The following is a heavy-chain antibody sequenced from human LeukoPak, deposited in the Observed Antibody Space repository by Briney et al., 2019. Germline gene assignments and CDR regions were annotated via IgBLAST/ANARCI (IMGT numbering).Heavy chain of an antibody. CDR2: IYYSGST. D-gene: IGHD5-24*01. CDR1: GGSISRYY. Sequence: SETLSLTCTVSGGSISRYYWSWMRQPPGKGLGWIGYIYYSGSTNYNPSLKSRVTISVDTSKNQFSLKLSPVTAADRAVCYCAGGGQRWLQFLGVIWGQGTMVTVSS. V-gene: IGHV4-59*01. CDR3: AGGGQRWLQFLGVI. J-gene: IGHJ3*02.